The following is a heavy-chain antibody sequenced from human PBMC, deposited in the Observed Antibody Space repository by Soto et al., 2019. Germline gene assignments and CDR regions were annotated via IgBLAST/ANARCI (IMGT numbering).Heavy chain of an antibody. V-gene: IGHV1-18*04. CDR1: GYIFTSYG. J-gene: IGHJ6*02. D-gene: IGHD2-2*01. CDR2: ISAYNGNT. Sequence: ASVKVSCEASGYIFTSYGISWVRQAPGQGLEWMGWISAYNGNTNYAQKLQGRVTMTTDTSTSTAYMELRSLRSDDTAVYYCARVDCTSCYSYYYYGMDVWGQGTTVTVSS. CDR3: ARVDCTSCYSYYYYGMDV.